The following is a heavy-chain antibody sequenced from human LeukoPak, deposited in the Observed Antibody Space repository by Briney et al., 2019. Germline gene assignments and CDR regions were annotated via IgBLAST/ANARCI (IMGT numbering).Heavy chain of an antibody. CDR3: ARSYVSYYYGPWPGFDY. CDR1: GFTFDDYS. D-gene: IGHD1-26*01. Sequence: PGGSLRLSCAASGFTFDDYSMHWVRQAPGKGLECVSLISWHGCSTYYADSVKGRFTISRHNRKNSLYLQTHSLRAEDSALYYCARSYVSYYYGPWPGFDYWGQGTLVTVSS. CDR2: ISWHGCST. J-gene: IGHJ4*02. V-gene: IGHV3-43D*04.